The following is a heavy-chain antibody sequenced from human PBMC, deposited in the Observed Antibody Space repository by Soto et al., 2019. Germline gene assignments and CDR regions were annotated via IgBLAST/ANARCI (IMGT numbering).Heavy chain of an antibody. CDR3: AKTQRIAVAGTPSYDY. V-gene: IGHV3-30*18. CDR1: GFTFSSYG. Sequence: QVQLVESGGGVVQPGSSLRLSCAASGFTFSSYGMHWVRQAPGKGLEWVAVISYDGSNKYYADSVKGRFTISRDTSKNTLYLQMNSLRAEDTAVYYCAKTQRIAVAGTPSYDYWGQGTLVTVSS. CDR2: ISYDGSNK. J-gene: IGHJ4*02. D-gene: IGHD6-19*01.